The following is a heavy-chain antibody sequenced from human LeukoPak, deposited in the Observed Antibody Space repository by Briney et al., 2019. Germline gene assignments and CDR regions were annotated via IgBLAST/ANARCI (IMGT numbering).Heavy chain of an antibody. CDR2: IYPGDSDT. V-gene: IGHV5-51*01. D-gene: IGHD3-10*01. CDR3: AGRMVRGVQRTYWYFDL. Sequence: GESLKISCKGSGYSFTSYWIGWVRQMPGKGLEWMGIIYPGDSDTRYSPSFRGQVTISADKSISTAYLQWSSLKASDTAMYYCAGRMVRGVQRTYWYFDLRGRGTLVTVSS. CDR1: GYSFTSYW. J-gene: IGHJ2*01.